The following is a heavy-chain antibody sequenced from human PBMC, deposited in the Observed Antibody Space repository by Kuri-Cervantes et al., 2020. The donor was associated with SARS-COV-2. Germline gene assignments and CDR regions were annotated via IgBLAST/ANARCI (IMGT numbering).Heavy chain of an antibody. CDR3: AKDISYYDSSGYYSDAFDI. J-gene: IGHJ3*02. V-gene: IGHV3-7*01. CDR2: IKQDGSEK. CDR1: GFTFSSYW. Sequence: GGSLRLSCAASGFTFSSYWMSWVRQAPGKGLEWVANIKQDGSEKYYVDSVKGRFTISKDSAKNSLFLQMNSLRVEDTAVYYCAKDISYYDSSGYYSDAFDIWGQGTMVTVSS. D-gene: IGHD3-22*01.